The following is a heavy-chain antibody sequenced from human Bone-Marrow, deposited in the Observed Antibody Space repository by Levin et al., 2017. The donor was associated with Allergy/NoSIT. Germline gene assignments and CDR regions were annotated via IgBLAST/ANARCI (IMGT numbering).Heavy chain of an antibody. CDR2: VGYDGDTE. J-gene: IGHJ4*01. CDR1: ELTFDNHG. Sequence: GESLKISCVGSELTFDNHGIHWVRQAPGKGLEWVSVVGYDGDTEHYADSVKGRFTVSRDNSKNTVYLQMSSLRPEDTALYYCARAAGKYRHDFASWGRGSVLTVSS. D-gene: IGHD2-2*01. V-gene: IGHV3-30*03. CDR3: ARAAGKYRHDFAS.